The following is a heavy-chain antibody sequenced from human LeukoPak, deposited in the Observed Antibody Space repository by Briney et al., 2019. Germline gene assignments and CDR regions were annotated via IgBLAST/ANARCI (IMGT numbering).Heavy chain of an antibody. CDR3: ARVTSGSSYRPFDY. Sequence: GGSLRLSCAASGFTFSNYWMSWVRQAPGNGPEWVANIKEDESEKNYVDSVKGRFTISRDSAKNSLYLQMNSLRAEDTAVYYCARVTSGSSYRPFDYWGQGALVTVSS. CDR1: GFTFSNYW. V-gene: IGHV3-7*01. D-gene: IGHD3-10*01. CDR2: IKEDESEK. J-gene: IGHJ4*02.